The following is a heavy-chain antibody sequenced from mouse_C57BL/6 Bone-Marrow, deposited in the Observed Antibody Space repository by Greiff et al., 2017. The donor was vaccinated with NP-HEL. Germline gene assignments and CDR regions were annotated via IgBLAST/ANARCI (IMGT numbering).Heavy chain of an antibody. Sequence: VQGVESGPGLVAPSQSLSITCTVSGFSLTSYAISWVRQPPGKGLEWLGVIWTGGGTNYNSALKSRLSISKDNSKSQVFLKMNSLQTDDTARYYCARNNYGPHYYAMDYWGQGTSVTVSS. CDR3: ARNNYGPHYYAMDY. J-gene: IGHJ4*01. CDR1: GFSLTSYA. CDR2: IWTGGGT. V-gene: IGHV2-9-1*01. D-gene: IGHD1-1*01.